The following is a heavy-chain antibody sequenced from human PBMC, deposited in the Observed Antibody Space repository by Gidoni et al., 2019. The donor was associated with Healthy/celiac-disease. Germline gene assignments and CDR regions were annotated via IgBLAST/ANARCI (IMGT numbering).Heavy chain of an antibody. CDR1: GGSSSGYY. J-gene: IGHJ2*01. CDR3: ARGLVPYYDCWSGHSSYWYFDL. CDR2: SNHSGST. Sequence: QVQLQQWGAGLLKPSETLSLTCAVYGGSSSGYYWSWTRQPPGRGREWSGESNHSGSTTYNPSLKSRVSIAVDTSKNLFSLKLSSVTAAYTAVYYCARGLVPYYDCWSGHSSYWYFDLWGRGTLVTVSS. D-gene: IGHD3-3*01. V-gene: IGHV4-34*01.